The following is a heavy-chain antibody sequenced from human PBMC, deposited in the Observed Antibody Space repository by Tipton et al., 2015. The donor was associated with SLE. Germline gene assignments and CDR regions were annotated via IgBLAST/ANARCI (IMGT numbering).Heavy chain of an antibody. J-gene: IGHJ5*01. V-gene: IGHV1-46*01. Sequence: QVQLVQSGPEVKKPGASVKVSCQASGYTFTSYGISWVRQAPGQGLEWMGIINPSGGSSSYAQKFQGRVTMTRDTSTSTVYMELSSLRSEDAAVYFFASQCSPHNWFVPCGQGPLVTVSS. CDR2: INPSGGSS. D-gene: IGHD3-10*02. CDR1: GYTFTSYG. CDR3: ASQCSPHNWFVP.